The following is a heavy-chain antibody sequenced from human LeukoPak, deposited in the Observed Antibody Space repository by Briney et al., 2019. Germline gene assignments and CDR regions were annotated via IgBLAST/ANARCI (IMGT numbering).Heavy chain of an antibody. CDR2: IYYSGST. CDR1: GGSISSSSYY. V-gene: IGHV4-39*07. J-gene: IGHJ4*02. D-gene: IGHD3-10*01. Sequence: SETLSLTCTVSGGSISSSSYYWGWIRQPPGKGLEWIGSIYYSGSTYYNPSLKSRVTISVDTSKNQFSLKLSSVTAADTAVYYCARVIGGGYWGQGTLVTVSS. CDR3: ARVIGGGY.